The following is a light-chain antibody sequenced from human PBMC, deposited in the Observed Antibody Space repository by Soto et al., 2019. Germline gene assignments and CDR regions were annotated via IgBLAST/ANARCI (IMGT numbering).Light chain of an antibody. CDR1: SSNIGNNY. J-gene: IGLJ3*02. Sequence: QSVLTQPPSVSAAPGQKVTISCSGSSSNIGNNYVSWYQQLPGTAPKLLIYDNNKRPSEIPDRFSGSKSGTSATLGITGLQTWDEADYYCGTWDSSLSAVGWVFGGGTKLTVL. CDR3: GTWDSSLSAVGWV. V-gene: IGLV1-51*01. CDR2: DNN.